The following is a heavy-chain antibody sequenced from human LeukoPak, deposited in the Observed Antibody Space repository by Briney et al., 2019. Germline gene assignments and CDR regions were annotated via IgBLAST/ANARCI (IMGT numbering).Heavy chain of an antibody. J-gene: IGHJ4*02. CDR2: INPNSGGT. V-gene: IGHV1-2*02. CDR1: GYTFTGYY. CDR3: ARPQGRTTVVIFDY. Sequence: ASVKVSCKASGYTFTGYYMHWVRQAPGQGLEWMGWINPNSGGTNYAQKFQGRVTMTRDTSISTAYMELSRLRSDDTAVYYCARPQGRTTVVIFDYWSQGTLVTVSS. D-gene: IGHD4-23*01.